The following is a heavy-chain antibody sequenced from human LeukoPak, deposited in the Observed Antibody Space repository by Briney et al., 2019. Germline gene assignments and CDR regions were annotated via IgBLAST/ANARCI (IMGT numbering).Heavy chain of an antibody. CDR2: ISANGGAT. V-gene: IGHV3-23*01. CDR3: AKASGSPYYFDY. CDR1: GFTFSNFA. D-gene: IGHD3-10*01. Sequence: PGGSLRLSCAASGFTFSNFAMSWVRQAPGKGLECVSLISANGGATYYADSVKGRFTISRDNSKSTLYLQVNSLRADDTAVYYCAKASGSPYYFDYWGQGTLVTVSS. J-gene: IGHJ4*02.